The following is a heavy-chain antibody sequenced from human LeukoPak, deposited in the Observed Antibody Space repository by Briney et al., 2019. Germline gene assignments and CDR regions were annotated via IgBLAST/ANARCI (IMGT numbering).Heavy chain of an antibody. V-gene: IGHV3-30*18. D-gene: IGHD2-2*01. CDR3: AKTGQDIVVVPAAQHPGNWFDP. CDR1: GFTFSSYG. CDR2: ISYDGSNK. J-gene: IGHJ5*02. Sequence: GGSLRLSCAASGFTFSSYGMHWVRQAPGKGLEWVAVISYDGSNKYYADSVKGRFTISRDNSKNTLYLQMNSLRAEDTAVYYCAKTGQDIVVVPAAQHPGNWFDPWGQGTLVTVSS.